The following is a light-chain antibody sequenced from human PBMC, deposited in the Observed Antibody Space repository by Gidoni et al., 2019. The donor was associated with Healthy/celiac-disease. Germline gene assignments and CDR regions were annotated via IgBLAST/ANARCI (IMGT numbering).Light chain of an antibody. V-gene: IGKV3-15*01. CDR1: QSVRSN. J-gene: IGKJ2*01. CDR2: GAS. CDR3: QQYNNWPRMYT. Sequence: EIVMTQSPATLSVSPEERATLSCRASQSVRSNLAWYQQKPGQAPRLLIYGASTRATGISTRFSGSGSGTEFTLTITSLQSEDFAVYYCQQYNNWPRMYTFGQGTKLEIK.